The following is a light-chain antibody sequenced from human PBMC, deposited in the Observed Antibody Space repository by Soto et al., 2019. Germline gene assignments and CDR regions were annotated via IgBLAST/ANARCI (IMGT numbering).Light chain of an antibody. CDR1: SSNIGSSS. V-gene: IGLV1-47*02. CDR3: ATWDDSLSGVV. Sequence: QPLLTQPPSASGTPGQRVTISCSGSSSNIGSSSVYWYQQLPGTAPKLLMYNNNRRPSGVPDRFSGSKSGTSGSLAISGLRSEDEADYYCATWDDSLSGVVFGGGTKLTVL. CDR2: NNN. J-gene: IGLJ2*01.